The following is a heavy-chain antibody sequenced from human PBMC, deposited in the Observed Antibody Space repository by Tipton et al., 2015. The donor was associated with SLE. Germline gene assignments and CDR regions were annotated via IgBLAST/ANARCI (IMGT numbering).Heavy chain of an antibody. Sequence: GLVKPSETLSLNCTVSGASMRSSSHYWGWIRQPPGKGLEWIGEINHRGSTNYNPSLKSRVTISVDTSKNQFSLKLTSVTAADTAVYYCVRVEGAYDQYYFDSWGQGTLVTVSS. CDR2: INHRGST. CDR3: VRVEGAYDQYYFDS. D-gene: IGHD5-12*01. V-gene: IGHV4-39*07. CDR1: GASMRSSSHY. J-gene: IGHJ4*02.